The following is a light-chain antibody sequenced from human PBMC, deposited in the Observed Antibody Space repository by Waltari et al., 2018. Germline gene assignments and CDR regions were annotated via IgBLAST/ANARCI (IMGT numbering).Light chain of an antibody. Sequence: QSHLTQPPSASGTPGQRVTISCSGSDSNIGRNSVNWYQQFPGTAPKLLVYGRGQRPSGVPDRFSASKSGTSASLAISGLQSDDEATYYCAAWDDNVYGRVVFGGGTKLTVL. CDR1: DSNIGRNS. CDR2: GRG. J-gene: IGLJ2*01. V-gene: IGLV1-44*01. CDR3: AAWDDNVYGRVV.